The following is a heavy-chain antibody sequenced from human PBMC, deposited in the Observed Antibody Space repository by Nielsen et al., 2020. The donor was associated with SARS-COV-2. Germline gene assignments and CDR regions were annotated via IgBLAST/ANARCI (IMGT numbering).Heavy chain of an antibody. J-gene: IGHJ4*02. D-gene: IGHD5-24*01. CDR1: GFPLRNYA. CDR3: ACRQDGYNYDTF. Sequence: GESLKISCAASGFPLRNYAMTWVRQAPGKGLEWVSAIGGSGGSTFYADSVKGRFTISRDTSKNTLYLQMNRLGAEDTAVYYCACRQDGYNYDTFWGQGTLVTVSS. V-gene: IGHV3-23*01. CDR2: IGGSGGST.